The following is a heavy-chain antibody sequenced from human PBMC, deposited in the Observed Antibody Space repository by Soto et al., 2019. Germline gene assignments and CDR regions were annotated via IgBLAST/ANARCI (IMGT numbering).Heavy chain of an antibody. Sequence: QVQLVQSGVEVKKPGASVTVSCKASGYNFLRYGVSWARQAPGQGLEWMGWISVYNSNANYAQQFHGRVTMTSDTSTNTAYLELWGLRSDDTAVYYCARGNRSGSYITHPDYWGQGTLVVVSS. J-gene: IGHJ4*02. CDR3: ARGNRSGSYITHPDY. V-gene: IGHV1-18*04. CDR1: GYNFLRYG. D-gene: IGHD3-22*01. CDR2: ISVYNSNA.